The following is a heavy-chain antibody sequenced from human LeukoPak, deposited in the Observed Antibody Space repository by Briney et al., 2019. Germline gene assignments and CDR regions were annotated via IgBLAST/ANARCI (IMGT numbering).Heavy chain of an antibody. CDR1: GLRFSDYS. CDR3: ARVPGFSAIFG. CDR2: ISSSGSPI. V-gene: IGHV3-48*01. D-gene: IGHD3-3*01. Sequence: GGSLRLSCAASGLRFSDYSMNWVRQAPGKGLEWISYISSSGSPIYYADSVKGRFTIARDNAKNSLFLQMNSLRAEDTAVYYCARVPGFSAIFGWGQGTTVTVSS. J-gene: IGHJ6*02.